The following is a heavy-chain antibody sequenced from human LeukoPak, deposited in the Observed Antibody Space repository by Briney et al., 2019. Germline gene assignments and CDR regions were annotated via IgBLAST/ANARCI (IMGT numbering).Heavy chain of an antibody. J-gene: IGHJ4*02. CDR2: FDPEDGET. V-gene: IGHV1-24*01. CDR1: GYTLTELS. D-gene: IGHD3-22*01. CDR3: ATDLPPHYDSSGYLFDY. Sequence: ASMKVSCKVSGYTLTELSMHWVRQAPGKGLEWMGGFDPEDGETIYAQKFQGRVTMTEDTSTDTAYMELSSLRSEDTAVYYCATDLPPHYDSSGYLFDYWGQGTLVTVSS.